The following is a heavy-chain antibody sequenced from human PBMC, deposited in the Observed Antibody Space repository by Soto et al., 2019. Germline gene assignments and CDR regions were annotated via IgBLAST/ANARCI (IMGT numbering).Heavy chain of an antibody. CDR3: ARQTDSYYTFDAFDI. Sequence: SETLSLTCTVSGFSISSGSYYWDWIRQPPGKGLEWIGNVYYSGSTNYNPSLESRVTISVDTSKNQFSLKLSSVTAADTAVYYCARQTDSYYTFDAFDIWGQGTMVT. CDR1: GFSISSGSYY. D-gene: IGHD3-22*01. J-gene: IGHJ3*02. CDR2: VYYSGST. V-gene: IGHV4-39*01.